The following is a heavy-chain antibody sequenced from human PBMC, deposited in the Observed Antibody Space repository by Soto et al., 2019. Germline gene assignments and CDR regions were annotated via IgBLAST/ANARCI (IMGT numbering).Heavy chain of an antibody. V-gene: IGHV4-4*02. CDR2: IYHSGNN. D-gene: IGHD6-13*01. Sequence: PSETLSLTCAVSGASISTNNWWTWVRQPPGKGLEWIGEIYHSGNNNYNPSLKSRVTISIDKSNNQFSLKLSSVTAADTAVYYCARLSRGAVAGFDYWGQGTLVTVSS. CDR3: ARLSRGAVAGFDY. CDR1: GASISTNNW. J-gene: IGHJ4*02.